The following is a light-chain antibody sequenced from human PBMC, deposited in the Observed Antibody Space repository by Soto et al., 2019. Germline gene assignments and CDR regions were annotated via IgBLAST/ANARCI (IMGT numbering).Light chain of an antibody. CDR3: QQYNNWPPLT. CDR2: GAS. Sequence: EVLMTQSPATVSVSPGDSATLTCRASQSVYNNLAWYQQKPGQAPRLLIYGASTRATGLPVRFSGSGSGTEFTLTISDLQSEGSAVDFCQQYNNWPPLTLGGGTKVEI. CDR1: QSVYNN. V-gene: IGKV3-15*01. J-gene: IGKJ4*01.